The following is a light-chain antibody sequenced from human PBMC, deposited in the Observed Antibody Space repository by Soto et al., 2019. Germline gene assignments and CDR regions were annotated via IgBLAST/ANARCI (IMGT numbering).Light chain of an antibody. Sequence: EIVMTQSPATLSVSPGESATLSCRASQSISSELAWYQQKPGPPPRLLFHAASPSATVVPARFTGSGSGSDFTLTISGLQSEDISVYYCEQGHNWPLTFGQRTRLEI. J-gene: IGKJ2*01. V-gene: IGKV3-15*01. CDR1: QSISSE. CDR3: EQGHNWPLT. CDR2: AAS.